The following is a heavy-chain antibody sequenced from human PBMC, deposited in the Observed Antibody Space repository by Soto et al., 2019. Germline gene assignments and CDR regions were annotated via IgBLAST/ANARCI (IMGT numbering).Heavy chain of an antibody. CDR2: IFYSGNT. J-gene: IGHJ4*02. CDR3: ARVGSSGWSPDY. V-gene: IGHV4-59*11. CDR1: GCSISGHY. D-gene: IGHD6-19*01. Sequence: SETLTVHCTVSGCSISGHYWTWIRQPPGKGLEWIGYIFYSGNTNYNPSLRSRVTISVDTSKNQFSLKVNSVTTADTAIYYCARVGSSGWSPDYWGQGTLVTVSS.